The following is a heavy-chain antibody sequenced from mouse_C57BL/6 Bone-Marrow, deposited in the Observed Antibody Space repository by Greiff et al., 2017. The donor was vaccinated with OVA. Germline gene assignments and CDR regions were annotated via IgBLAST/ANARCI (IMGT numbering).Heavy chain of an antibody. CDR2: IDPENGGT. CDR3: TRGYSNYYAMDY. CDR1: GYTFTDYE. D-gene: IGHD2-5*01. Sequence: VQLQQSGAELVRPGASVTLSCKASGYTFTDYEMHWVKQTPVHGLEWIGAIDPENGGTAYNQKFKGKAILTADKSSSTAYMELRRLTSEDSAVYYCTRGYSNYYAMDYWGQGTSVTVSS. J-gene: IGHJ4*01. V-gene: IGHV1-15*01.